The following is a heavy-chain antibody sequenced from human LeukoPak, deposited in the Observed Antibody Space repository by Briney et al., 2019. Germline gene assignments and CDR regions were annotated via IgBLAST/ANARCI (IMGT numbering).Heavy chain of an antibody. Sequence: GGSLRLSCAASGFTFSSYEMNWVRQAPGKGLEWVSYISSSGSTIYYADSVKGRFTISRDNSKNTLYLQMNSLRAEDTAVYYCAKDSPGVDDSSGYYYWGQGTLVTVSS. CDR1: GFTFSSYE. J-gene: IGHJ4*02. CDR2: ISSSGSTI. D-gene: IGHD3-22*01. CDR3: AKDSPGVDDSSGYYY. V-gene: IGHV3-48*03.